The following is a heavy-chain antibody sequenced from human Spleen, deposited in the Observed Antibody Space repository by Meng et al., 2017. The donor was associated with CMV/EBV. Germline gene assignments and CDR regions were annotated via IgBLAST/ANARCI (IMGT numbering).Heavy chain of an antibody. CDR3: ARDASYSSSILNWFDP. V-gene: IGHV1-2*02. D-gene: IGHD6-13*01. CDR1: GFSLTGFY. J-gene: IGHJ5*02. CDR2: INPNSGGT. Sequence: SGFSLTGFYLHWVRQAPGQGLEWMGWINPNSGGTNYAQKFQGRVTMTRDTSISTAYMELSRLRSDDTAVYYCARDASYSSSILNWFDPWGQGTLVTVSS.